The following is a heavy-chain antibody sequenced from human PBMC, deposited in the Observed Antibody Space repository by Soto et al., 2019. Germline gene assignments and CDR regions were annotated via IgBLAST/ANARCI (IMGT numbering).Heavy chain of an antibody. D-gene: IGHD6-6*01. CDR2: ISWNSGSI. Sequence: PGGSLRLSCAAFGFTFDDYAMHWVRQAPGKGLEWVSGISWNSGSIGYADSVKGRFTISRDNAKNSLYLQMNSLRAEDTALYYCASSVEYYYGMDVWGQGITVTVSS. CDR1: GFTFDDYA. V-gene: IGHV3-9*01. J-gene: IGHJ6*02. CDR3: ASSVEYYYGMDV.